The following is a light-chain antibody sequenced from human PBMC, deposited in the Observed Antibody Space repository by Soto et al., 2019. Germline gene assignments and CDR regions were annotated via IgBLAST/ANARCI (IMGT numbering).Light chain of an antibody. CDR2: DGN. CDR1: SNDIGPYNF. CDR3: SSYTSSSTPYV. J-gene: IGLJ1*01. Sequence: QSALTQPASVSGSPGQSITLSCTGTSNDIGPYNFVSWYQQHPGKAPKLLIYDGNKRPSGVSNRFSASKSGNTASLTISGLQAEDEADYYCSSYTSSSTPYVFGTGTKVTV. V-gene: IGLV2-14*01.